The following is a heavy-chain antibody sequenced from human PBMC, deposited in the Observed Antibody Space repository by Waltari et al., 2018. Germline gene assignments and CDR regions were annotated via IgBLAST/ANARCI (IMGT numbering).Heavy chain of an antibody. D-gene: IGHD5-12*01. Sequence: EVQLLESGGGLVQPGGSLRLSCAASGFTFSSYAMSWVRQAPGKGLEWVSAISGSGGSTYYADSGKGRFTISRDNSKNTLYLQMNSLRAEDTAVYYCAKMEIVATRQGDYWGQGTLVTVSS. CDR1: GFTFSSYA. CDR2: ISGSGGST. J-gene: IGHJ4*02. V-gene: IGHV3-23*01. CDR3: AKMEIVATRQGDY.